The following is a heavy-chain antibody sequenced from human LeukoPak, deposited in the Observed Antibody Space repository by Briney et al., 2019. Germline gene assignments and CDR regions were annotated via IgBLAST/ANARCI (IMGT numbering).Heavy chain of an antibody. Sequence: ASVKVSCKASGGTFSNHAVSWVRQAPGQGLEWMGGIIPIFGTANYAQKFQGRVTITADESTSTAYMELSSLRSEDTAVYYCARDLLGSATSYSSGAWDYWGQGTLVTVSS. CDR3: ARDLLGSATSYSSGAWDY. CDR2: IIPIFGTA. CDR1: GGTFSNHA. D-gene: IGHD3-9*01. V-gene: IGHV1-69*01. J-gene: IGHJ4*02.